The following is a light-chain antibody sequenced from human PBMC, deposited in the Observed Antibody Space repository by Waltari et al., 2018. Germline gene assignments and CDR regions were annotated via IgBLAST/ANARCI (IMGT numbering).Light chain of an antibody. CDR1: QSVRNNY. CDR2: GAS. J-gene: IGKJ4*01. V-gene: IGKV3-20*01. Sequence: IVLTQSPGPLSLSQGERATLSCRASQSVRNNYLAWYQQKPGQAPRLLIYGASSRAAGIPDRFSGSGSGTDFTLTISRLEPEDFAVYYCQQYGSSSLTFGGGTKVESK. CDR3: QQYGSSSLT.